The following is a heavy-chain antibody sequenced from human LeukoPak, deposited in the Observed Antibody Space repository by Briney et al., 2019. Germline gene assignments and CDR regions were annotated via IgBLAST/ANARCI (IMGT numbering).Heavy chain of an antibody. V-gene: IGHV3-74*01. J-gene: IGHJ4*02. CDR1: GFTFSDYY. CDR3: ARVIYSGWEGELSD. Sequence: GGSLRLSCAASGFTFSDYYMSWIRQAPGKGLEWVSHIDSDGSSTTYADSVKGRFTISRDNAKNRLYLQMNSLRAEDTAVYYCARVIYSGWEGELSDWGQGTLVTVSS. CDR2: IDSDGSST. D-gene: IGHD6-19*01.